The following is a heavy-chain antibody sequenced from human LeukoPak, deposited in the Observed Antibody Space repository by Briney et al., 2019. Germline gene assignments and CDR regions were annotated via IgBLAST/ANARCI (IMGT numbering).Heavy chain of an antibody. CDR1: GFTFSSYA. J-gene: IGHJ4*02. V-gene: IGHV3-23*01. CDR2: ISGGGGAT. D-gene: IGHD2-15*01. CDR3: AKSLAPCGGSCYEKYYFDY. Sequence: GGSLRLSCAASGFTFSSYAMTWVRQTPGKGLEWVSAISGGGGATYYADSVKGLFTISRDNSKDTLYLQMDSLRAEDTAIYYCAKSLAPCGGSCYEKYYFDYWGQGTLVTVSS.